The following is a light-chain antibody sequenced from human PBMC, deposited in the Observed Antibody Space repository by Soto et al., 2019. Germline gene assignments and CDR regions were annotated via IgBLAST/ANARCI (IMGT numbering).Light chain of an antibody. V-gene: IGKV3D-15*01. CDR2: GAS. CDR1: QSVSSN. J-gene: IGKJ4*01. CDR3: QQYNSWPPLT. Sequence: EIVMTQSPVTLSVSPGGRAILSCRASQSVSSNLAWYRQKPGQAPRLLIYGASTRSTGIPARFSGSGSGTELTLTISSLQSEDSAVYYCQQYNSWPPLTFGGGTKVEIK.